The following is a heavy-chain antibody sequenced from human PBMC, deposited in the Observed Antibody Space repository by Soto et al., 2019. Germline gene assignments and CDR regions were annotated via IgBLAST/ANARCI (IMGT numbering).Heavy chain of an antibody. V-gene: IGHV4-61*01. CDR3: ARDFDY. CDR2: IDDGGST. CDR1: GDYVSSRSYY. Sequence: SETLSLTCTVSGDYVSSRSYYWSWIRQPPGRGLEWIGNIDDGGSTDYNPSLKSRVTISRDTSKNQFSLKLSSVTAADTAVYYCARDFDYWGQGILVTVSS. J-gene: IGHJ4*02.